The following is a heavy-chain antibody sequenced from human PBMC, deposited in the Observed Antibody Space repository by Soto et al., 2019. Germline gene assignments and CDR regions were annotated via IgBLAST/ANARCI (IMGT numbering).Heavy chain of an antibody. J-gene: IGHJ4*02. D-gene: IGHD3-10*01. CDR3: AREVLGVARSFDY. CDR1: GGSISSGDYY. Sequence: QVQLQESGPGLVKPSQTLSLTCTVSGGSISSGDYYWSWIRQPPGKGLEWIGYIYYSGSTYYNPSLKSRVTISVDTSKDQFSLKLSSVTAADTAVYDCAREVLGVARSFDYWGQGTMVTVS. V-gene: IGHV4-30-4*01. CDR2: IYYSGST.